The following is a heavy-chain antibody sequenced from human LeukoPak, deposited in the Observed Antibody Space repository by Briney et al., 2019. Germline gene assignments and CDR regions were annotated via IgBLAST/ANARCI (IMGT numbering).Heavy chain of an antibody. V-gene: IGHV3-33*08. Sequence: PGGSLRLSCAVSGFTFSSYAMSWVRQAPGKGLEWVAVIWYDGNNKYYPDSVKGRFTISRDNSKNTLYLQMTSLRAEDTAVYYCARDDCSGGSCRVDSWGQGTLVTVSS. CDR2: IWYDGNNK. J-gene: IGHJ4*02. CDR1: GFTFSSYA. D-gene: IGHD2-15*01. CDR3: ARDDCSGGSCRVDS.